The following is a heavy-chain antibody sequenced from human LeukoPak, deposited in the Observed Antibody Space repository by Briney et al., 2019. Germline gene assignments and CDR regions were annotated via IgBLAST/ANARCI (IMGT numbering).Heavy chain of an antibody. Sequence: PSETLSLTCTVSGGSISSSSYYWGWIRQPPGKGLEWIGSIYYSGSTYYNPSLKSRVTLSVDTSKNQFSLKLSSVTAADTAVYYCARRVRSGSGNNIDYWGQGTLVTVSS. CDR2: IYYSGST. V-gene: IGHV4-39*01. CDR3: ARRVRSGSGNNIDY. CDR1: GGSISSSSYY. J-gene: IGHJ4*02. D-gene: IGHD3-10*01.